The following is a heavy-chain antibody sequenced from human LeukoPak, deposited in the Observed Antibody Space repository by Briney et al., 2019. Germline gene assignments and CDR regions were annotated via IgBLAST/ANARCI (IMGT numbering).Heavy chain of an antibody. Sequence: PSETLSLTCTVSGGSISTYYWTWIRQPPGKGLEWIGSISYSGSTNNSPSLEGRVTMSVDTSKNQSSLQLSSVTAADTAVYFCARQESSYGSGSYFDYWGQGFPVTVSS. D-gene: IGHD3-10*01. J-gene: IGHJ4*02. V-gene: IGHV4-59*08. CDR1: GGSISTYY. CDR2: ISYSGST. CDR3: ARQESSYGSGSYFDY.